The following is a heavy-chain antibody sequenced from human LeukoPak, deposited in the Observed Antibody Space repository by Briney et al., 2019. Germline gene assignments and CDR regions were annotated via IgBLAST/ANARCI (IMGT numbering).Heavy chain of an antibody. J-gene: IGHJ6*03. CDR2: IYTSGST. Sequence: MASEALSLTCAVYGGSFSGYYWSWIRQPPGKGLEWIGYIYTSGSTNYNPSLKSRVTISVDTSKNQFSLKLSSVTAADTAVYYRASSSYDFWSAPPGYYYMDVWGKGTTVTVSS. CDR1: GGSFSGYY. CDR3: ASSSYDFWSAPPGYYYMDV. V-gene: IGHV4-4*09. D-gene: IGHD3-3*01.